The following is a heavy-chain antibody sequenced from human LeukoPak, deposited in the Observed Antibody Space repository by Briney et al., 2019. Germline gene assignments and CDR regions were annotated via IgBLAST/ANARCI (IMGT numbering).Heavy chain of an antibody. D-gene: IGHD3-22*01. Sequence: PGRSLRLSCAASGFTFDYNAMGWVRHAPGKGLEWVSGISWNSGSMGYADSVKGRFTLSRDNAKNSMYLQMNSLRAEDTALYFCAKDHSYYYDSSEYFDYWGQGTLVTVSS. CDR1: GFTFDYNA. J-gene: IGHJ4*02. V-gene: IGHV3-9*01. CDR3: AKDHSYYYDSSEYFDY. CDR2: ISWNSGSM.